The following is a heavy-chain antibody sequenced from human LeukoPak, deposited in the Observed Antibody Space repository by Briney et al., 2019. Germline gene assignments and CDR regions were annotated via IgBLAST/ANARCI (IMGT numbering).Heavy chain of an antibody. Sequence: SETLSLTCTVSGYSISSDYYWGWIRQPPGKGLEWIGIIYNGGSTYYNPSLRSRATISVDTSKNQFSLKLRSVTAADTAVYYCARRVEISGYDSISRPSHNWFDPWGQGTLVTVSS. CDR3: ARRVEISGYDSISRPSHNWFDP. D-gene: IGHD5-12*01. V-gene: IGHV4-38-2*02. CDR1: GYSISSDYY. CDR2: IYNGGST. J-gene: IGHJ5*02.